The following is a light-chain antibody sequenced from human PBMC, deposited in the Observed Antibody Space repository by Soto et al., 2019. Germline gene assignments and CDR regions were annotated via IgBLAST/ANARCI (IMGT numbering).Light chain of an antibody. Sequence: EIVLTQSPGTLSLSPGERATLSCRASQTVSTNYLAWYQQKPGQAPRLLIYGASKRATGIPDRFSGSGSGTDFTLTISRLEPEDFAVYCWQQYGSSPRTFGQGTKVEIK. CDR2: GAS. CDR1: QTVSTNY. V-gene: IGKV3-20*01. J-gene: IGKJ1*01. CDR3: QQYGSSPRT.